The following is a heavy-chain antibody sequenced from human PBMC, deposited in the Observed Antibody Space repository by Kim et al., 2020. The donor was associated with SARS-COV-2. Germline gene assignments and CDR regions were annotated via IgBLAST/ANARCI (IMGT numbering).Heavy chain of an antibody. Sequence: ASVKVSCKASGYTFTSYAMHWVRQAPGQRLEWMGWINAGNGNTKYSQKFQGRVTITRDTSASTAYMELSSLRSEDTAVYYCARGGILWPHDAFDIWGQGTMVTVSS. CDR2: INAGNGNT. V-gene: IGHV1-3*01. J-gene: IGHJ3*02. D-gene: IGHD3-10*01. CDR3: ARGGILWPHDAFDI. CDR1: GYTFTSYA.